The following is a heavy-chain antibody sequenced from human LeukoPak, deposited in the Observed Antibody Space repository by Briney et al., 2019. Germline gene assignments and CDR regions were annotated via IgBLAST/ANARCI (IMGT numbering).Heavy chain of an antibody. CDR2: ISGSGGST. Sequence: QPGGSLRLSCAASGFTFSNAWMSWVRQAPGKGLEWVSAISGSGGSTYYADSVKGRFTISRDNAKNTVYLEMNSLRVEDTAINYCGTVFDHWGRGALVTVSS. CDR1: GFTFSNAW. D-gene: IGHD1-14*01. J-gene: IGHJ4*02. CDR3: GTVFDH. V-gene: IGHV3-23*01.